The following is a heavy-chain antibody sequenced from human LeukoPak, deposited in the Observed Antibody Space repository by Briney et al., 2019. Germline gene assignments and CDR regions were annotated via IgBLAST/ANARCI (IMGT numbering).Heavy chain of an antibody. D-gene: IGHD3-10*01. Sequence: SQTLSLTCAVPRYSISSGYYRGWTRQPPGEGLECIGSIHHSGRTYYNPSLKSRVAISVDTSKNQISLKLSSVTASDTAVYYCAIDPADRGVYYFDFWGQGTLVTVSS. CDR1: RYSISSGYY. CDR3: AIDPADRGVYYFDF. V-gene: IGHV4-38-2*02. CDR2: IHHSGRT. J-gene: IGHJ4*02.